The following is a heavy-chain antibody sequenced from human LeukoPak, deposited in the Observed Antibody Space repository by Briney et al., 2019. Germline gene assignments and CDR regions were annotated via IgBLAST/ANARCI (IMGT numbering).Heavy chain of an antibody. CDR3: AREAITMVRGVKVKYFDY. D-gene: IGHD3-10*01. J-gene: IGHJ4*02. CDR2: ISSSSSTI. V-gene: IGHV3-48*01. Sequence: GGSLRLSCAASGFTFSSYSMNWVRQAPGKGLEWVSYISSSSSTIYYADSVKGRFTISRDNAKNSLYLQMNSLRAEDTAVYYCAREAITMVRGVKVKYFDYWGQGTLVTVSS. CDR1: GFTFSSYS.